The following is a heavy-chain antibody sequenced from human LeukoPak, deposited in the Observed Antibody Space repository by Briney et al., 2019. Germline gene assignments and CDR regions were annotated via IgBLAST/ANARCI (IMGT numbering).Heavy chain of an antibody. D-gene: IGHD7-27*01. CDR2: IYYSGST. Sequence: SETLSLTCTVSGGSISSYYWSWIRQPPGKGLEWIGYIYYSGSTNYNPSLKSRVTISVDTSKNQFSLKLSSVTAADTAVYYCARINWVRYIDYWGQGTLLTVSS. CDR3: ARINWVRYIDY. CDR1: GGSISSYY. J-gene: IGHJ4*02. V-gene: IGHV4-59*12.